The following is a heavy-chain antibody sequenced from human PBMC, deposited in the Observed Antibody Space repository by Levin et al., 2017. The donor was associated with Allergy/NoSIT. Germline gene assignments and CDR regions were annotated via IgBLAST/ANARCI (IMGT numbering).Heavy chain of an antibody. Sequence: KSGGSLRLSCKASGYTFTSYGINWVRQAPGQGLEWMGWISAYNGDTNYAQKFQDRVTMTTDTSTTTVHMELTSLRSDDTAVYYCARVGWGGTGEGGYFDYWGQGTLVTVSS. D-gene: IGHD2-15*01. CDR3: ARVGWGGTGEGGYFDY. CDR1: GYTFTSYG. V-gene: IGHV1-18*01. J-gene: IGHJ4*02. CDR2: ISAYNGDT.